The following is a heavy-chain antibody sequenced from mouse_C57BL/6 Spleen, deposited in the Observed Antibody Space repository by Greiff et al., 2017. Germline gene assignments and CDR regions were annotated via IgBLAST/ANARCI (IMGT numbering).Heavy chain of an antibody. CDR1: GFSFNTYA. V-gene: IGHV10-1*01. J-gene: IGHJ4*01. Sequence: EVKLMESGGGLVQPKGSLKLSCAASGFSFNTYAMNWVRQAPGKGLEWVARIRSKSNNYATYYADSVKDRFTISRDDSESMLYLQMNNLKTEDTAMYYCVRHPGAMDYWGQGTSVTVSS. CDR3: VRHPGAMDY. CDR2: IRSKSNNYAT.